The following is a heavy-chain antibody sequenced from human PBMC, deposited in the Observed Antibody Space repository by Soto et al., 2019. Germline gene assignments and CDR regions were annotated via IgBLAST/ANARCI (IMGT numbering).Heavy chain of an antibody. CDR2: ISSTSYYI. CDR3: ARDAGDYHRAGYFHH. V-gene: IGHV3-21*01. J-gene: IGHJ1*01. Sequence: EVQLVESGGGLVKPGGSLTLSCAASGFTFSSYTMNWVRQAPGKGLEWVSAISSTSYYIYYADSVKGRFTISRDNAKNSLYLRRNSLTAEDTAVYYCARDAGDYHRAGYFHHWGQGTLVTVSS. CDR1: GFTFSSYT. D-gene: IGHD3-10*01.